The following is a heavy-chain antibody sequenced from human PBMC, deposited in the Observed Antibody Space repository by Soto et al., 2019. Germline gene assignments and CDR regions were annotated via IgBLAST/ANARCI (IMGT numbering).Heavy chain of an antibody. CDR3: ARGQGHYAPGLILS. V-gene: IGHV4-39*01. CDR2: IYYSGNT. J-gene: IGHJ5*02. Sequence: SETLPLTCTGSGVSLSSSIYYWCWIRQPPGKGLEWIGSIYYSGNTYYYPSLKSRVTISVDTYKNQFSLELNSVTAAVTAVYYCARGQGHYAPGLILSWGQGNLVTVSS. D-gene: IGHD4-17*01. CDR1: GVSLSSSIYY.